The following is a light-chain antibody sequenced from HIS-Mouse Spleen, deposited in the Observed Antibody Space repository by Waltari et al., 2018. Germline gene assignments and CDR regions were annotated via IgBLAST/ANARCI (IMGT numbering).Light chain of an antibody. V-gene: IGLV3-1*01. CDR1: KLGVKY. CDR3: QAWDSSYAV. J-gene: IGLJ2*01. CDR2: QDS. Sequence: SYELTQPPSVSVSPGQTASITCSGDKLGVKYACWYQQKPGQSPVLVIYQDSKRPSGLPERLSGSSAANTATLTSGGTPAMDEADYYCQAWDSSYAVFGGGTKLTVL.